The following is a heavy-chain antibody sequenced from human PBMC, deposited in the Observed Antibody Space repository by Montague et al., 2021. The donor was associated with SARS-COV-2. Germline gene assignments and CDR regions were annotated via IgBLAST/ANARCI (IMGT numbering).Heavy chain of an antibody. CDR2: IDWDGDK. V-gene: IGHV2-70*11. CDR1: GFSLSTSGMC. Sequence: PALVKPTQNLTLTCTFPGFSLSTSGMCMTWIRQPPGKALEWLARIDWDGDKYYNTSLKSRLTISKDTSKNPVVLTMTNMDPVGTATYYCARRPSDTYYYNGMDVWGRGTTVTVSS. CDR3: ARRPSDTYYYNGMDV. J-gene: IGHJ6*02.